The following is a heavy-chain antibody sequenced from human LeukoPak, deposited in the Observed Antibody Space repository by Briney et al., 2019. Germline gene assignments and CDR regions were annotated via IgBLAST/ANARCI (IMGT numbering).Heavy chain of an antibody. D-gene: IGHD1-26*01. J-gene: IGHJ4*02. V-gene: IGHV1-69*01. CDR2: IIPIFGTA. CDR1: GGTFSSYA. CDR3: ARDHGSGSYDY. Sequence: ASVKVSFTASGGTFSSYAISWVRQAPGQGLEWMGGIIPIFGTANYAQKFQGRVTITADESTSTAYMELSSLRSEDTAVYYCARDHGSGSYDYWGQGTLVTVSS.